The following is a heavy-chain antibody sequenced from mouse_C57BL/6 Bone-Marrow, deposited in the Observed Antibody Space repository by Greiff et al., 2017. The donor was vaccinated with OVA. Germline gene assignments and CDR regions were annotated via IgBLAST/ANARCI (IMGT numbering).Heavy chain of an antibody. CDR1: EYEFPSHD. D-gene: IGHD2-1*01. CDR2: INSDGGST. J-gene: IGHJ3*01. Sequence: EVKLVESGGGLVQPGESLKLSCESNEYEFPSHDMSWVRKTPEKRLELVAAINSDGGSTYYPDTMERRFIISRDNTKKTLYLQMSSLRSEDTALYYCVYYGNYVWFAYWGQGTLVTVSA. V-gene: IGHV5-2*01. CDR3: VYYGNYVWFAY.